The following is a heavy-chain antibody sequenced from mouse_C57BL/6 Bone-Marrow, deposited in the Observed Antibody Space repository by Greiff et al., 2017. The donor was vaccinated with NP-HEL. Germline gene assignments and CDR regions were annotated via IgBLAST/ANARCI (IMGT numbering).Heavy chain of an antibody. CDR1: EYEFPSHD. D-gene: IGHD4-1*01. J-gene: IGHJ4*01. CDR2: INSDGGST. CDR3: ARLGPYYYAMDY. Sequence: EVKLMESGGGLVQPGESLKLSCESNEYEFPSHDMSWVRKTPEKRLELVAAINSDGGSTYYPDTMERRFIISRDNTKKTQYLQMSSLRSEDTALYYCARLGPYYYAMDYWGQGTSVTVSS. V-gene: IGHV5-2*01.